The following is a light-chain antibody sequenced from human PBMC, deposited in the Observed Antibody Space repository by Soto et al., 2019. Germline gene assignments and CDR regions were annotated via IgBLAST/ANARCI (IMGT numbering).Light chain of an antibody. CDR3: SSYTNNSPYV. CDR2: EVS. J-gene: IGLJ1*01. V-gene: IGLV2-14*01. Sequence: QSALTQPASVSGTPGHSFTISCTGTSSEVVGCNYVFWYKRHPGKTPKLMIFEVSKRPTAIYIFFSGAESGNTASPTMSGLQTEDESDYYCSSYTNNSPYVFGTGTKVTV. CDR1: SSEVVGCNY.